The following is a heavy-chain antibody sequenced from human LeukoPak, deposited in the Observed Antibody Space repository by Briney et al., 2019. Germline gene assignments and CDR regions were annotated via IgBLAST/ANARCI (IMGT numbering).Heavy chain of an antibody. D-gene: IGHD6-13*01. CDR3: AKDRIAAGATVRSDP. CDR1: GFTFTSYA. CDR2: ISGSGETT. Sequence: GGSLRLSCAASGFTFTSYAMSWVRQAPGKGLEWVSTISGSGETTYYADSVKGRFTISRDNSKNTLYLQMNRLRAEDTAVYYCAKDRIAAGATVRSDPWGQGTLVTVSS. V-gene: IGHV3-23*01. J-gene: IGHJ5*02.